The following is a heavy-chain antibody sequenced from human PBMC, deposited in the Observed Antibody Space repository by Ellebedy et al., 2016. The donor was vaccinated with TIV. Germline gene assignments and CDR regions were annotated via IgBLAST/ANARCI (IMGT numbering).Heavy chain of an antibody. CDR1: GGPISSYY. V-gene: IGHV4-59*01. CDR2: IYYSGST. CDR3: ARSSGWDRFDY. D-gene: IGHD6-19*01. J-gene: IGHJ4*02. Sequence: MPPETLSLTCTVSGGPISSYYWSWIRQPPGKGLEWIGYIYYSGSTNYNPSLKSRVTIAVDTSKKQISLKLSSVTAADTAVYYCARSSGWDRFDYWGQGTLVTVSS.